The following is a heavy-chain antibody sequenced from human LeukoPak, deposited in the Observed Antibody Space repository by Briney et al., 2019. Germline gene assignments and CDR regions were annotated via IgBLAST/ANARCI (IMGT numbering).Heavy chain of an antibody. CDR1: GGTFSSYA. D-gene: IGHD3-16*02. CDR3: AREITRLGELSSLY. V-gene: IGHV1-69*04. Sequence: LVKVSCKASGGTFSSYAISWVRQAPGQGLEWIGRIIPILGIANYAQKFQGRVTITADKSTSTAYMELSSLRSEDTAVYYCAREITRLGELSSLYWGQGNLVTVSS. CDR2: IIPILGIA. J-gene: IGHJ4*02.